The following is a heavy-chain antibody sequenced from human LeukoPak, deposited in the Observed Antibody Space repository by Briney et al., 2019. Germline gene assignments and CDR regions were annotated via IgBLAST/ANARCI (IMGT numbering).Heavy chain of an antibody. V-gene: IGHV1-18*04. J-gene: IGHJ5*02. D-gene: IGHD6-25*01. CDR3: ARGDSSGLGLDYFDP. CDR2: ISAYNGKT. CDR1: GYTFSSYG. Sequence: ASVTVSCRASGYTFSSYGVHWVRQAPGQGLEWMGWISAYNGKTKFAGSLQGRVTMTTDTSTRTSYMELTNLKSNDTAIYYCARGDSSGLGLDYFDPWGQESLVTVSS.